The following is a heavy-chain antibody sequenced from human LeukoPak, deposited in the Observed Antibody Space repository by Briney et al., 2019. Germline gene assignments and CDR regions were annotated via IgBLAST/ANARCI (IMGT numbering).Heavy chain of an antibody. D-gene: IGHD4-11*01. CDR1: GDSVSSNSAA. J-gene: IGHJ4*02. Sequence: SQTLSLTCATSGDSVSSNSAAWNWIRQSPSRGLEWLGRTYYRSKWYNDYAVFVKSRITINVDTSKNQFSLQLNSVTPEDTAVYYCARGSSPSNEYYFDYWGQGTLVTVSS. V-gene: IGHV6-1*01. CDR2: TYYRSKWYN. CDR3: ARGSSPSNEYYFDY.